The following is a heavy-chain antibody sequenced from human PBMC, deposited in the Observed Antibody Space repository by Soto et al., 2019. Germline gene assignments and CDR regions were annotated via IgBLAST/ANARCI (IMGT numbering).Heavy chain of an antibody. V-gene: IGHV3-30-3*01. Sequence: GGSLRLSCAASGFTFSSYAMHWVRQAPGKGLEWVAVISHDGSNKYYADSVKGRFTISRDNSKNTLYLQMNSLRAEDTAVYYCARDVATMRAGGYYGMDVWGQGTTVTVSS. CDR2: ISHDGSNK. CDR3: ARDVATMRAGGYYGMDV. J-gene: IGHJ6*02. D-gene: IGHD2-15*01. CDR1: GFTFSSYA.